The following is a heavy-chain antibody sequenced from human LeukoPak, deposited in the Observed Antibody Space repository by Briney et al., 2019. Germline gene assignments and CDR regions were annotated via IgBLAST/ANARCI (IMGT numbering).Heavy chain of an antibody. J-gene: IGHJ4*02. Sequence: ASVKVSCKASGYTFTGHYMHWVRQAPGQGLEWMGWISAYNGNTNYAQKLQGRVTMTTDTSTSTAYMELRSLRSDGTAVYYCARVGATWFDYWGQGTLVTVSS. CDR3: ARVGATWFDY. CDR2: ISAYNGNT. CDR1: GYTFTGHY. D-gene: IGHD1-26*01. V-gene: IGHV1-18*04.